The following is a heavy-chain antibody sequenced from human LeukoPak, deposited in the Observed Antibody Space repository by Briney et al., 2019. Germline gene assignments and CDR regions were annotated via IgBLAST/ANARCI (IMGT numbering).Heavy chain of an antibody. CDR1: GYTFTGYY. J-gene: IGHJ4*02. CDR3: ARAAFPRASYYFDY. D-gene: IGHD6-25*01. Sequence: ASVKVSCKASGYTFTGYYMHWVRQAPGQGLEWMGWINPNSGGTNYAQKFQGRVTMTRDTSISTAYMELSRLRSDDMAVYYCARAAFPRASYYFDYWGQGTLVTVSS. CDR2: INPNSGGT. V-gene: IGHV1-2*02.